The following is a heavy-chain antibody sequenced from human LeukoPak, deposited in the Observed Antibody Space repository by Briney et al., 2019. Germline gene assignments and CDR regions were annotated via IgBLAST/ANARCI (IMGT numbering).Heavy chain of an antibody. J-gene: IGHJ2*01. V-gene: IGHV3-53*01. D-gene: IGHD3-22*01. CDR3: ARSQGGTMSLRHFDL. Sequence: GGSLRLSCAASGFTVSSNYMNWVRQAPGQGLEWVSVINSGGNAYYADSVKGRFTISRDNSKNMLYLQMNSLRAEDTAVYYCARSQGGTMSLRHFDLWGRGTLVTVSS. CDR1: GFTVSSNY. CDR2: INSGGNA.